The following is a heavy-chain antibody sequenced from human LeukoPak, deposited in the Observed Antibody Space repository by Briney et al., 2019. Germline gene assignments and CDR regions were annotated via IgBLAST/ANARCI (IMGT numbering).Heavy chain of an antibody. CDR3: ARHPGSCSGGICYSDD. CDR2: IYPGDSDT. CDR1: GYSFTSYW. D-gene: IGHD2-15*01. V-gene: IGHV5-51*01. Sequence: GESLKISCKGSGYSFTSYWIGWVRQMPGKGLEWMGIIYPGDSDTRYSPSFQGQVTISADKSISTAYLKWSSLKASDTAIYYCARHPGSCSGGICYSDDWGQGTLVTVSS. J-gene: IGHJ4*02.